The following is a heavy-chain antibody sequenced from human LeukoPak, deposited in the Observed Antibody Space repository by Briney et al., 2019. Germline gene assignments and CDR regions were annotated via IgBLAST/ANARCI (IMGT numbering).Heavy chain of an antibody. J-gene: IGHJ4*02. V-gene: IGHV3-11*04. D-gene: IGHD6-19*01. CDR3: ARRVAVADNYFDY. CDR2: ISSGGDIM. CDR1: GLRFSDYY. Sequence: PGGSLRLSCAASGLRFSDYYVSWIRQAPGKGLQWVSYISSGGDIMHYADSVKGRFTSSRDNAKNSGYLEMNSLRAEDTGVYYCARRVAVADNYFDYWGQGTLVTVSS.